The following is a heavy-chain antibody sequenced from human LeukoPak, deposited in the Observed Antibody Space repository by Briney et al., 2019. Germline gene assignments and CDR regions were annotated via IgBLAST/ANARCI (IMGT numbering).Heavy chain of an antibody. D-gene: IGHD3-10*01. CDR2: ISHRGTT. CDR3: ARDLGMFYYDSGNYSYGMDV. Sequence: SQTLSLTCTVSGGSISSGDYFWNWIRQPPGKGLEWIGYISHRGTTYFSPSLRSRVTISVDTSKNQFSLKLSSVTAADTAVYYCARDLGMFYYDSGNYSYGMDVWGKGTTVTVSS. CDR1: GGSISSGDYF. V-gene: IGHV4-30-4*01. J-gene: IGHJ6*04.